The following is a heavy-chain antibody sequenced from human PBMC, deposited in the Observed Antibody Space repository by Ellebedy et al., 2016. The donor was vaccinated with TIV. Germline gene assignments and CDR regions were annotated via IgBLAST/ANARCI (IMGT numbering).Heavy chain of an antibody. D-gene: IGHD4-17*01. Sequence: SETLSLTXTVSGGSTSSSDYYWAWIRQPPGKGLEYIGSVYYTGSAYYNPSLKSRVTMSVDMSKNQFSLKLSSVTAADTAVYYCARDPFGDSGQWYFDLWGRGTLVTVSS. CDR3: ARDPFGDSGQWYFDL. J-gene: IGHJ2*01. CDR2: VYYTGSA. CDR1: GGSTSSSDYY. V-gene: IGHV4-39*07.